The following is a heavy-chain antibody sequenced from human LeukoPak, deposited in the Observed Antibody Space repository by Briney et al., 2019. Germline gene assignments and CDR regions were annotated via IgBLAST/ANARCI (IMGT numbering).Heavy chain of an antibody. CDR1: GGSISSYY. CDR2: IYYSGST. D-gene: IGHD2-15*01. CDR3: ARPSCSGGSCYSHRDAFDI. V-gene: IGHV4-59*08. Sequence: SETLSLTCTVSGGSISSYYWSCIRQPPGKGLEWIGYIYYSGSTNYNPSLKSRVTISVDTSKNQFSLKLSSVTAADTAVYYCARPSCSGGSCYSHRDAFDIWGQGTMVTVSS. J-gene: IGHJ3*02.